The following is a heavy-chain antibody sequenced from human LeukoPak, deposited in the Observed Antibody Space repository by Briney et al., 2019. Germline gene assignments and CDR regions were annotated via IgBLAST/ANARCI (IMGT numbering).Heavy chain of an antibody. J-gene: IGHJ3*02. CDR1: GGSFSGYY. V-gene: IGHV4-34*01. CDR2: INHSGST. CDR3: ARARIRYYDSRSDRAFDI. D-gene: IGHD3-22*01. Sequence: SETLSLTCAVYGGSFSGYYWSWIRQPPGKGLEWIGEINHSGSTNYNPSLKSRVTISVDTSKNQFSLKLSSVTAADTAVYYCARARIRYYDSRSDRAFDIWGQGTMVTVSS.